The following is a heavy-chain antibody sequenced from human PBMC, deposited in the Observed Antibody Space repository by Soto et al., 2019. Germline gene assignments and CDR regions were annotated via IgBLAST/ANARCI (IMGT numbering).Heavy chain of an antibody. J-gene: IGHJ1*01. CDR2: IYYSGST. CDR1: GGSISSSSYY. Sequence: SETLSLTCTVSGGSISSSSYYWSWIRQPPGKGLEWIGYIYYSGSTNYNPSLKSRVTISVDTSKNQFSLKLSSVTAADTAVYYCAREGFQHWGQGTLVTVSS. V-gene: IGHV4-61*01. CDR3: AREGFQH.